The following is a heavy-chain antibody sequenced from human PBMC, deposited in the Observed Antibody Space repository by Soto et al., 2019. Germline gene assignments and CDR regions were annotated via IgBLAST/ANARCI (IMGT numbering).Heavy chain of an antibody. CDR2: ISGSGGST. CDR1: GFTFSSYA. V-gene: IGHV3-23*01. D-gene: IGHD4-17*01. CDR3: AKDFYGDYPSYYYYYYMDV. Sequence: GGSLRLSCAASGFTFSSYAMSWVRQAPGKGLEWVSAISGSGGSTYYADSVKGRFTISRDNSKNTLYLQMNSLRAEDTAVYYCAKDFYGDYPSYYYYYYMDVWGKGTTVTVSS. J-gene: IGHJ6*03.